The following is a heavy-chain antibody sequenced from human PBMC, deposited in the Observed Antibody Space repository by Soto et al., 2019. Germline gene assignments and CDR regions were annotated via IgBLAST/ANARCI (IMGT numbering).Heavy chain of an antibody. CDR1: GGSIGGYY. CDR3: SIAAAGTFDY. V-gene: IGHV4-59*08. D-gene: IGHD6-13*01. J-gene: IGHJ4*02. CDR2: IYYSGST. Sequence: SETLSLTCTVSGGSIGGYYWNWIRQTPGKGLEWIGYIYYSGSTNYNPSLKSRATISVDTSKNQFSLKLSSVTAADTAVYYCSIAAAGTFDYWGQGTLVTVSS.